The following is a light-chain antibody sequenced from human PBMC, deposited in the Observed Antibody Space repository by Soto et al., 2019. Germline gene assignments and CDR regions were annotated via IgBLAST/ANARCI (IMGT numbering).Light chain of an antibody. J-gene: IGKJ1*01. CDR1: QGISNY. Sequence: DIQMTQSPSSLSASVGDRVTITCRASQGISNYLAWYQQKPDKVPNLLIYAASTLQPGVPSRFSGSGSGTDFTLTINNLQPGDVATYYCQKYNSAPWTFGQGTKVEIK. V-gene: IGKV1-27*01. CDR2: AAS. CDR3: QKYNSAPWT.